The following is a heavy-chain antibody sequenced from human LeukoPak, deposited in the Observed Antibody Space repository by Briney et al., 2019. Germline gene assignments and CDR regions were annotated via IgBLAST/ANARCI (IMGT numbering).Heavy chain of an antibody. Sequence: GGSLRLPCAASGFTLSSYAMTWVRQAPGKGLEWVANIKPDGSEKYYVDSVRGRCTISRDNTRNTLDLQMNSLRPEDTAVYYCARENYFSFDYWGQGALVTVSS. V-gene: IGHV3-7*03. J-gene: IGHJ4*02. CDR2: IKPDGSEK. D-gene: IGHD3-16*01. CDR1: GFTLSSYA. CDR3: ARENYFSFDY.